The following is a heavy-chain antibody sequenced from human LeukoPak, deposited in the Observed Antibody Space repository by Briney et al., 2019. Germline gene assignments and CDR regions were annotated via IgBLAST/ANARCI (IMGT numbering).Heavy chain of an antibody. D-gene: IGHD1-7*01. V-gene: IGHV3-30-3*01. J-gene: IGHJ4*02. CDR3: ASGTNFDY. CDR2: ISYDGSNK. Sequence: SGGSLRLSCAASGFTFSSYAMHWVRQAPGKGLEWVAVISYDGSNKYYADSVKGRFTISRDNSKNTLYLQMNSLRAEDTAVYYCASGTNFDYWGQGTLVTVSS. CDR1: GFTFSSYA.